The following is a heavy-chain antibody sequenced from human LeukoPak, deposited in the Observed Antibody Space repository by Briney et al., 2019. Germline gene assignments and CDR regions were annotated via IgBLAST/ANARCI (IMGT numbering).Heavy chain of an antibody. CDR3: ARGVSLLIGVITLHFDY. Sequence: SETLSLTCAVYGGSFSGYYWSWIRQPPGKGLEWIGEINHSGSTNYNPSLKSRVTISVDTSKNQFSLKLSSVTAADTAVYYCARGVSLLIGVITLHFDYWGQGTLVTVSS. D-gene: IGHD3-22*01. V-gene: IGHV4-34*01. CDR2: INHSGST. J-gene: IGHJ4*02. CDR1: GGSFSGYY.